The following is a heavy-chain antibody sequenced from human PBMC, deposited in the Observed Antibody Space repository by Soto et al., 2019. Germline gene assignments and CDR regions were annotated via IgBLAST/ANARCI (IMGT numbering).Heavy chain of an antibody. CDR2: IYSGGST. D-gene: IGHD5-18*01. CDR3: ARDHGGYSYGLGAGYYGMDV. J-gene: IGHJ6*02. Sequence: GGSLRLSCAASGFTGSSNYMSWVRQAPGKGLEWVSVIYSGGSTYYADSVKGRFTISRDNSKNTLYLQMNSLRAEDTAVYYCARDHGGYSYGLGAGYYGMDVWGQGTTVTVS. CDR1: GFTGSSNY. V-gene: IGHV3-53*01.